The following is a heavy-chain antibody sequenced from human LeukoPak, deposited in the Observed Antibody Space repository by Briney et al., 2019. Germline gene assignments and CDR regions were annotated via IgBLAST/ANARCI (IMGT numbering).Heavy chain of an antibody. CDR1: GYTFTSYD. Sequence: ASVKVSCKASGYTFTSYDINWVRQAPGQGLEWMGWMNPNSGNTGYAQKFQGRVTMTRNTSISTAYMELSSLRSEDTAVYYCARVVCITIFGVVICEDAFDIWGQGTMVTVSS. V-gene: IGHV1-8*01. CDR2: MNPNSGNT. D-gene: IGHD3-3*01. J-gene: IGHJ3*02. CDR3: ARVVCITIFGVVICEDAFDI.